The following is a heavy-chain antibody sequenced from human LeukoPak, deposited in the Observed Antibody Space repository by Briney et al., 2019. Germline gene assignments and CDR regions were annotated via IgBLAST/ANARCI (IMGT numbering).Heavy chain of an antibody. Sequence: GGSLRLSCAVSGFTFSSYGMHWVRQAPGKGLEWVAVISYDGSNKYYANSVKGRFTISRDNSKNTLYLQMNSLRAEDTAVYYCAKGGRYSGYDYSSWGQGTLVTVSS. CDR2: ISYDGSNK. J-gene: IGHJ5*02. CDR3: AKGGRYSGYDYSS. D-gene: IGHD5-12*01. V-gene: IGHV3-30*18. CDR1: GFTFSSYG.